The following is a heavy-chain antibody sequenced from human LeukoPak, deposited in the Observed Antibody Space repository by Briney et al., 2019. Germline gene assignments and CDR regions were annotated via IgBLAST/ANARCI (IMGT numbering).Heavy chain of an antibody. CDR3: ARDLSSTSCYGCSDGDY. CDR2: IYSGGST. J-gene: IGHJ4*02. D-gene: IGHD2-2*01. CDR1: GFTVSSNY. V-gene: IGHV3-53*01. Sequence: GGSLRLSCAASGFTVSSNYMSWVRQAPGKGLEWVSVIYSGGSTYYADSVKGRFTISRDNSKNTLYLQMNSLRAEDTAVYYCARDLSSTSCYGCSDGDYWGQGTLVTVSS.